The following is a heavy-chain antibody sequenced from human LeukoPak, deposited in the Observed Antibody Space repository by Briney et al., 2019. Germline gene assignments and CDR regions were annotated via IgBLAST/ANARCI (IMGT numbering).Heavy chain of an antibody. Sequence: GGSLRLSCAASGFTFNSYGMDWVRQAPGKGLEWVAFIRSDGSTKYYADSVKGRFTISRDNSRNTVYLQMGSLRAEDTSLYYCATITGSPDYWGQGSLVTVSS. V-gene: IGHV3-30*02. CDR2: IRSDGSTK. D-gene: IGHD1-20*01. J-gene: IGHJ4*02. CDR1: GFTFNSYG. CDR3: ATITGSPDY.